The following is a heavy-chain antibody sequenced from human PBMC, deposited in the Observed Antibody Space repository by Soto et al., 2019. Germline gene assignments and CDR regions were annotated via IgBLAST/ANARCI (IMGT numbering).Heavy chain of an antibody. V-gene: IGHV6-1*01. CDR3: ARYSSGWHDAFDI. J-gene: IGHJ3*02. D-gene: IGHD6-19*01. Sequence: SQTLSRTCVISGDSVSSNSAAWNWNRQSPSRGLEWLGRTYYRSKWYNDYAVSVKSRITINPDTSKNQFSLQLNSVTPEDTAVYYCARYSSGWHDAFDIWGQGTMVTVSS. CDR2: TYYRSKWYN. CDR1: GDSVSSNSAA.